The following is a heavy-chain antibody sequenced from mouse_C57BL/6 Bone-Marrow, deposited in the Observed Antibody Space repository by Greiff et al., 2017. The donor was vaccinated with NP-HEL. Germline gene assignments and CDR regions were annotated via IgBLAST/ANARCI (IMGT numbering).Heavy chain of an antibody. J-gene: IGHJ3*01. CDR2: IYPRDGST. D-gene: IGHD1-1*01. Sequence: QVQLQQSDAELVKPGASVKISCKVSGYTFTEHTIHWMKQRPEQGLEWIGYIYPRDGSTKYNEKFKGKATLTADKSSSTAYMQLNSLTSEDSAVYFCARGIYYYGSPAWFAYWGQGTLVTVSA. CDR1: GYTFTEHT. V-gene: IGHV1-78*01. CDR3: ARGIYYYGSPAWFAY.